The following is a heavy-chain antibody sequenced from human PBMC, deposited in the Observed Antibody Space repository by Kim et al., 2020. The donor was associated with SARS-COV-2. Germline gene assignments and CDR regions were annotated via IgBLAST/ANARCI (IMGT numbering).Heavy chain of an antibody. CDR3: ASSPYSGSYYWVFDY. V-gene: IGHV4-39*07. CDR2: IYYSGST. D-gene: IGHD1-26*01. J-gene: IGHJ4*01. CDR1: GGSISSSSYY. Sequence: SETLSLTCTVSGGSISSSSYYWGWIRQPPGKGLEWIGSIYYSGSTYYNPSLKSRVTISVDTSKNQFSLKLSSVTSADTAVYYCASSPYSGSYYWVFDYWG.